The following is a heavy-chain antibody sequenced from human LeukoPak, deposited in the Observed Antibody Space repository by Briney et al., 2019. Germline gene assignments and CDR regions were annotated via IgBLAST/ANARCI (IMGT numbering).Heavy chain of an antibody. V-gene: IGHV3-7*02. Sequence: GGSLRLSCAASGFTFSDYWMSWVRQTPGRGLEWVANIRKDGSDKYYVDSVKGRFTISRDNAKKSLYLQMNSLRAEDTAVYYCARVVERDWFDPWGQGTLVTVSS. J-gene: IGHJ5*02. D-gene: IGHD2-15*01. CDR3: ARVVERDWFDP. CDR2: IRKDGSDK. CDR1: GFTFSDYW.